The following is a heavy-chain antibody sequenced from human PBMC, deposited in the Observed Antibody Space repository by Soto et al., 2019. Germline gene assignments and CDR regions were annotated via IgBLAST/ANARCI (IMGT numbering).Heavy chain of an antibody. Sequence: SESLSLTCAVSGGSISSSDWWSWVRQPPGKGLEWIGEIYHSGSTNYNPSHKSRVTISVDKSKNQFSLKLSSVTAADTAVYYCARGERDCSGGSCNRYYFDYWGQGTLVTVSS. CDR3: ARGERDCSGGSCNRYYFDY. J-gene: IGHJ4*02. CDR2: IYHSGST. D-gene: IGHD2-15*01. V-gene: IGHV4-4*02. CDR1: GGSISSSDW.